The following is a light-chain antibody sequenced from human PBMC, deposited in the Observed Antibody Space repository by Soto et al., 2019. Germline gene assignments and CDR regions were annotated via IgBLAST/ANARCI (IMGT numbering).Light chain of an antibody. V-gene: IGLV2-14*01. CDR3: SSYTRSSTLYV. Sequence: QSVLTQPASVSGSPRQSITISCTGASSDVGGYTYVSWYQQHPGKAPKLIIYEVNNRPSGVSHRFSGSKSGNTASLTISGLQAEDEADHYCSSYTRSSTLYVFGTGTKVTVL. CDR1: SSDVGGYTY. J-gene: IGLJ1*01. CDR2: EVN.